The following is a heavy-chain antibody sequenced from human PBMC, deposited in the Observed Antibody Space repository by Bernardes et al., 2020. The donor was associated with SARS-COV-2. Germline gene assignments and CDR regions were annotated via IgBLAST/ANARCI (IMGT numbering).Heavy chain of an antibody. V-gene: IGHV4-34*01. CDR1: GGSFSGYY. CDR2: INHSGST. CDR3: ARAIPTCSGGSCRVYYFDY. J-gene: IGHJ4*02. Sequence: SETLSLTRTVYGGSFSGYYWSWIRQPPGKGLEWIGEINHSGSTNYNPSLKSRVTISVDTSKNQFSLKLSSVTAADTAVYYCARAIPTCSGGSCRVYYFDYWGQGTLVTVSS. D-gene: IGHD2-15*01.